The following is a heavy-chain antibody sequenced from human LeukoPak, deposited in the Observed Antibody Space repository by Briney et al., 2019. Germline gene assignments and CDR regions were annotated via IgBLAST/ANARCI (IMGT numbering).Heavy chain of an antibody. CDR3: AKDRPNDSRS. CDR1: GFTFSSHG. D-gene: IGHD3-22*01. V-gene: IGHV3-30*02. CDR2: IRYDGSGK. J-gene: IGHJ5*02. Sequence: PGGSLRLPCAASGFTFSSHGLHWVRQAPGKGLEWVAFIRYDGSGKYSGDSVKGRFTISRDNSKNTLYLQMNSLRAEDTAVYYCAKDRPNDSRSWGQGTLVTVSS.